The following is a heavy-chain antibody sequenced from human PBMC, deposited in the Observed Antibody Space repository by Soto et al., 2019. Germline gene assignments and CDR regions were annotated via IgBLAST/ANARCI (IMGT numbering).Heavy chain of an antibody. D-gene: IGHD2-8*01. V-gene: IGHV3-30-3*01. CDR3: ARALLMDVPYYYYYGMDV. Sequence: QVQVVESGGDVVQPGKSLRLSCAASGFTFRNYAMHWVRQAPGKGLEWAAVISYDGSNKYSADSVKGRFTISRDDSKNTLYLQMNSLRGEDTAVYYCARALLMDVPYYYYYGMDVWGQGTTVTVSS. CDR2: ISYDGSNK. CDR1: GFTFRNYA. J-gene: IGHJ6*02.